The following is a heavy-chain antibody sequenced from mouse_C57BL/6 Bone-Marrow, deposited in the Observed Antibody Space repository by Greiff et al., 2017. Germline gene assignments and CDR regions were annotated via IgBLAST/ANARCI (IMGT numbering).Heavy chain of an antibody. D-gene: IGHD1-1*02. Sequence: QVHVKQPGAELVKPGASVKVSCKASGYTFPSYWMHWVKQRPGQGLEWIGRIHPSDSDTNYNQKFKGKATLTVDKSSSTAYTQLSSLTSEDSAVYYCAIGGVYGPNAYWGQGTLVTVSA. J-gene: IGHJ3*01. CDR2: IHPSDSDT. CDR1: GYTFPSYW. V-gene: IGHV1-74*01. CDR3: AIGGVYGPNAY.